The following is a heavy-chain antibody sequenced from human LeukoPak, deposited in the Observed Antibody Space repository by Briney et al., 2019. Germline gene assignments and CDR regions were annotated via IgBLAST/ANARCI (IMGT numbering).Heavy chain of an antibody. CDR2: ISYDGSNK. D-gene: IGHD6-19*01. CDR1: GFTFSSYA. Sequence: GGSLRPSCAASGFTFSSYAMHWVRRAPGKGLEWVAVISYDGSNKYYADSVKGRFTISRDNSKNTLYLQMNSLRAEDTAVYYCARDYDSSGWYRGWGGLAFDIWGQGTMVTVSS. CDR3: ARDYDSSGWYRGWGGLAFDI. J-gene: IGHJ3*02. V-gene: IGHV3-30-3*01.